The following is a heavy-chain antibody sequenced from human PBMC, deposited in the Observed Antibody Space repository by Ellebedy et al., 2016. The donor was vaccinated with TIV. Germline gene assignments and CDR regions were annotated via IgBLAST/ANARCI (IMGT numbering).Heavy chain of an antibody. CDR3: ASRLGIGP. Sequence: GESLKISXAASGFNVNSNYIYWVRQAPGKGLEWISVINAGSNTYYADSVRGRFTISRDKAKNLMYLQMNSLRADDTAIYYCASRLGIGPWGQGTLVTVSS. CDR2: INAGSNT. J-gene: IGHJ5*02. CDR1: GFNVNSNY. D-gene: IGHD3-16*01. V-gene: IGHV3-53*01.